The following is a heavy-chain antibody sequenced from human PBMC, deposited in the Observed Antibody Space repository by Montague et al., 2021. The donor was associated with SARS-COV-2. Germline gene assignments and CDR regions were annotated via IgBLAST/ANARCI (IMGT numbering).Heavy chain of an antibody. CDR3: ARDRTFRDGYLDAFEI. CDR2: IYHSGTT. Sequence: SETLSLTCTVSGYSISSGYYWGWIRKFPGKGLEWIGSIYHSGTTYYNPSLKSRVTISVDTSKNQFSLKTYSVTAADTAQFYCARDRTFRDGYLDAFEIWGQGTMVTVSS. CDR1: GYSISSGYY. J-gene: IGHJ3*02. D-gene: IGHD5-24*01. V-gene: IGHV4-38-2*02.